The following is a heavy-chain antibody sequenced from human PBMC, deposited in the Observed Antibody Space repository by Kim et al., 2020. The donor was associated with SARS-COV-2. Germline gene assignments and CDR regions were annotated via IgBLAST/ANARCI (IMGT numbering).Heavy chain of an antibody. D-gene: IGHD3-10*01. J-gene: IGHJ1*01. V-gene: IGHV3-33*05. CDR1: GFTFSSYG. Sequence: GGSLRLSCAVSGFTFSSYGMHWVRQAPGKGLEWVAVISYDGSNKYYADSVKGRLTISRDNSNNTLYLQMNSLRADDTAVYYCAPAYGSDKRGYIQHWGQG. CDR2: ISYDGSNK. CDR3: APAYGSDKRGYIQH.